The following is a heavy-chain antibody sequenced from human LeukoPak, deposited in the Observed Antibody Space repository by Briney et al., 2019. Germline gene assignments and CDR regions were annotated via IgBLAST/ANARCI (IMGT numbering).Heavy chain of an antibody. J-gene: IGHJ4*02. V-gene: IGHV4-39*07. D-gene: IGHD6-13*01. CDR3: ARVKNSSSWTTYYFDY. Sequence: NTSETLSLTCTVSGGSIRSTSYYWGWIRQPPGKGLEWIGSIYHSGSTYYNPSLKSRVTISVDTSKNQFSLKLSSVTAADTAVYYCARVKNSSSWTTYYFDYWGQGTLVTVSS. CDR1: GGSIRSTSYY. CDR2: IYHSGST.